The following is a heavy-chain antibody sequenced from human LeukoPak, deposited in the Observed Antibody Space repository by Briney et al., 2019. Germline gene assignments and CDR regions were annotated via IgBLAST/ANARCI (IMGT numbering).Heavy chain of an antibody. D-gene: IGHD3-9*01. Sequence: GGSLRLSCAASGFTFSSYAMHWVRQAPGKGLEWVAVISYDGSNKYYADSVKGRFTISRDNSMNTLYLQMNSLRAEDTAVYYCATRTISKWAFDIWGQGTMVTVSS. J-gene: IGHJ3*02. CDR3: ATRTISKWAFDI. V-gene: IGHV3-30-3*01. CDR1: GFTFSSYA. CDR2: ISYDGSNK.